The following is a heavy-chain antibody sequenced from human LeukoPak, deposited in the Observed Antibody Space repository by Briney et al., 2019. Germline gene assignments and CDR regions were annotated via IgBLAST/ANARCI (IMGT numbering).Heavy chain of an antibody. J-gene: IGHJ4*02. CDR2: IKQDGSKE. Sequence: GGSLRLSCAASGFTFSSYWMTWVRQAPGKGLEWVANIKQDGSKENYVDSVKGRFTISRDNAKNSLYLQMNSLRAEDTAVYYCATPLDYYDTSGYHQGGDWGQGTLVTASS. V-gene: IGHV3-7*03. D-gene: IGHD3-22*01. CDR1: GFTFSSYW. CDR3: ATPLDYYDTSGYHQGGD.